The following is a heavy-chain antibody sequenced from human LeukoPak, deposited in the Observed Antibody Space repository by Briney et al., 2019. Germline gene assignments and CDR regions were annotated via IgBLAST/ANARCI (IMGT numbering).Heavy chain of an antibody. CDR1: GFTFSSYW. CDR3: ARVHYDSSGYYEGRSFWFDP. Sequence: GGSLRLXCAASGFTFSSYWMSWVRQAPGKGLEWVANIKQDGSEKYYVDSVKGRFTISRDSAKNSLYLQMNSLRAEDTAVYYCARVHYDSSGYYEGRSFWFDPWGQGTLVTVSS. V-gene: IGHV3-7*03. J-gene: IGHJ5*02. D-gene: IGHD3-22*01. CDR2: IKQDGSEK.